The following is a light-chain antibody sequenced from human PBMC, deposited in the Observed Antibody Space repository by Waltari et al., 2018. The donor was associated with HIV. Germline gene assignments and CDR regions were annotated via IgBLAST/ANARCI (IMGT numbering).Light chain of an antibody. J-gene: IGKJ1*01. Sequence: DIQMTQSPSTLSASVGDRVTITCRASQSISSWLAWYQQKPVKAPKRLIYKASSLESGVPSRFSGSGSGTEFTLTISSLQPDDFATYYCQQYNSYWTFGQGTKVEIK. V-gene: IGKV1-5*03. CDR3: QQYNSYWT. CDR2: KAS. CDR1: QSISSW.